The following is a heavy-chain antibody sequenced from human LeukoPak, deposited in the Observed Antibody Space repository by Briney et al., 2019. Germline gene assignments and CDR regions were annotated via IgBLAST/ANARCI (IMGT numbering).Heavy chain of an antibody. CDR1: CGYIRYY. Sequence: DTLSLTCTVSCGYIRYYWSGMRQPAGKGLDGIGRIYTSGSANYNPSLKSRVTVSVDTSKHQISLNLTSVTAADTAVYYCARGPSRGSAYSDYWGQGTLVTVSS. V-gene: IGHV4-4*07. D-gene: IGHD6-13*01. CDR3: ARGPSRGSAYSDY. CDR2: IYTSGSA. J-gene: IGHJ4*02.